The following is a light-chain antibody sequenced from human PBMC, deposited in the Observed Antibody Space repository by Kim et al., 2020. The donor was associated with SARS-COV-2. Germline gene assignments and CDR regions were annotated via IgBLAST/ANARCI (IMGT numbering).Light chain of an antibody. J-gene: IGKJ5*01. Sequence: EIVLTQSPGTLSLSPGERATLSCRASQSISSSYLAWHQQKPGQAPRLLIYGASSRATGIPDRFSGSGSGTDFILTISRLETEDFAVYYCQQYGTLPITFGQGTRLGLN. CDR2: GAS. CDR1: QSISSSY. CDR3: QQYGTLPIT. V-gene: IGKV3-20*01.